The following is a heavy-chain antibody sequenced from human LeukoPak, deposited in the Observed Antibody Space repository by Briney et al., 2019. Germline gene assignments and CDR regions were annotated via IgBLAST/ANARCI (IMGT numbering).Heavy chain of an antibody. CDR3: AKGAPYDSSGYYAGTDY. D-gene: IGHD3-22*01. V-gene: IGHV3-23*01. CDR1: GFTFSSYE. Sequence: PGGSLRLSCAASGFTFSSYEMNWVRQAPGKGLEWVSAISGSGGSTYYADSVKGRFTISRDNSKNTLYLQMNSLRAEDTAVYYCAKGAPYDSSGYYAGTDYWGQGTLVTVSS. J-gene: IGHJ4*02. CDR2: ISGSGGST.